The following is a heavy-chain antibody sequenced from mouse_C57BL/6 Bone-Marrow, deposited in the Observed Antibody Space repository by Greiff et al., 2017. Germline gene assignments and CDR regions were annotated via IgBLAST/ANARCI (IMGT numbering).Heavy chain of an antibody. CDR2: ISSGGDYI. V-gene: IGHV5-9-1*02. D-gene: IGHD4-1*01. CDR1: GFTFSSYA. J-gene: IGHJ2*01. CDR3: TRGGTNFDY. Sequence: EVQLQESGEGLVKPGGSLKLSCAASGFTFSSYAMSWVRQTPEKRLEWVAYISSGGDYIYYADTVKGRFTISRANDRNTLYLQMSSLKYEDTAMYCCTRGGTNFDYWGQGTTLTVSS.